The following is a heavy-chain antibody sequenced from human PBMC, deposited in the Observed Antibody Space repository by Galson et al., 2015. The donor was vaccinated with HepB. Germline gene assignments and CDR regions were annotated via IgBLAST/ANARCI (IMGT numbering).Heavy chain of an antibody. V-gene: IGHV4-38-2*02. CDR2: IYHSGSA. Sequence: LSLTCTVSGYSISSGYYWGWIRQPPGKGLEWIGSIYHSGSAYYNPSLKSRVTISVDTSKNQFSLKLSSVTAADTAVYYCARARDYGQYNWFDPWGQGTLVTVSS. CDR3: ARARDYGQYNWFDP. J-gene: IGHJ5*02. D-gene: IGHD4-17*01. CDR1: GYSISSGYY.